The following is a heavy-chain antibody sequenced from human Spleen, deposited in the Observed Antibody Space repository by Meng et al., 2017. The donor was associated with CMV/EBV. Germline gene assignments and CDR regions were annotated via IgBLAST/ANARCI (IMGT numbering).Heavy chain of an antibody. V-gene: IGHV1-2*02. Sequence: ASVKVSCMASGYNFTGYYMLWVRQAPGQGLEWMGWINPNSGGTNYAQKFQGRVTMTRDTSISTAYMELSRLRSDDTAVYYCARSVCSSTSCYYYGMDVWGQGTTVTVSS. CDR3: ARSVCSSTSCYYYGMDV. CDR1: GYNFTGYY. CDR2: INPNSGGT. D-gene: IGHD2-2*01. J-gene: IGHJ6*02.